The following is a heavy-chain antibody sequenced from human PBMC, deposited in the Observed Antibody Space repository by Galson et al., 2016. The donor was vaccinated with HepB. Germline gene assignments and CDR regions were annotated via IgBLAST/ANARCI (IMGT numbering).Heavy chain of an antibody. Sequence: ETLSLTCTVSGGSIRSGSSSSSNYYWTWVRQPPGEGLEWIGSINYSWTTFSNAPLNIRVTMSVDTSKSQFSLQLTSMTAADTAVYYCASLIITGSGNFFDFWGQGTLVTVSS. CDR1: GGSIRSGSSSSSNYY. V-gene: IGHV4-39*01. D-gene: IGHD3-10*01. CDR2: INYSWTT. CDR3: ASLIITGSGNFFDF. J-gene: IGHJ4*02.